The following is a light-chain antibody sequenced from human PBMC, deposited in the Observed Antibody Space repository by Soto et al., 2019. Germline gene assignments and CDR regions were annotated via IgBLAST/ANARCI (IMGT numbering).Light chain of an antibody. Sequence: DIQMTQSPSSLSASVGDRVTITCRPSQSISNYLNWYQQKPGKAPKLLIYAASSLQSGVPSRFSGSGSGTDFTLTISSLQPEDFATYFCQQSYSTPRTFGQGTKVDIK. V-gene: IGKV1-39*01. CDR3: QQSYSTPRT. J-gene: IGKJ2*01. CDR2: AAS. CDR1: QSISNY.